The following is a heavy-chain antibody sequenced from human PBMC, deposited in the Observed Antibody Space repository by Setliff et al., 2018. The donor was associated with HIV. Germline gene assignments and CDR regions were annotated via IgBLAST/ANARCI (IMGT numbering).Heavy chain of an antibody. V-gene: IGHV3-48*01. J-gene: IGHJ4*02. D-gene: IGHD2-15*01. CDR3: ARDLANSPLDS. CDR2: ISFRSSTI. Sequence: PGGSLRLSCAASGFTFSTYSLNWVRQAPGKGLEWVSYISFRSSTIYYADSVKGRFTISRDNAKNSLYLQMNSLRAEDTAVYFCARDLANSPLDSWGQGTLVTVSS. CDR1: GFTFSTYS.